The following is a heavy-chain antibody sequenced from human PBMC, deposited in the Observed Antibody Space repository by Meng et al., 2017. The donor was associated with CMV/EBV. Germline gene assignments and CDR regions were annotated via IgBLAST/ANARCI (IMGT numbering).Heavy chain of an antibody. CDR1: GYTFTGYY. CDR3: ARDTPFVMPLYYYYYYGMDV. Sequence: ASVKVSCKASGYTFTGYYMHWVRQAPGQGLEWMGWINPNSGGTNYAQKFQGRVTMTRDTSISTAYMELSRLRSDDTAVYYCARDTPFVMPLYYYYYYGMDVWGQGTTVNVSS. J-gene: IGHJ6*02. CDR2: INPNSGGT. D-gene: IGHD3-16*01. V-gene: IGHV1-2*02.